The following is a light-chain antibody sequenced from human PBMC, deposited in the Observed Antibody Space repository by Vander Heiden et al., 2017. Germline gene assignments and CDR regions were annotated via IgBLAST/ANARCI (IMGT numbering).Light chain of an antibody. CDR2: GAS. CDR1: QSVSSSY. Sequence: EMVLTQSPGTRSLSPGERATLSCRASQSVSSSYLAWYQQKSGQAPRLLIYGASSRATRIPDTFSGSGSGTDFTLTISRLEPEDFAVYYCQRYASSPQTFGQGSKVEMK. V-gene: IGKV3-20*01. CDR3: QRYASSPQT. J-gene: IGKJ1*01.